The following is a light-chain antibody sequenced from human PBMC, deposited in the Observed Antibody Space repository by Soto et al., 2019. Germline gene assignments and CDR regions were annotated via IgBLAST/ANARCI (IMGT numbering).Light chain of an antibody. V-gene: IGKV3-11*01. J-gene: IGKJ1*01. CDR3: QLGSTWPT. Sequence: EIVLTQSPATLSLSPGERATLSCRASQSPSGYLAWYQQRPGQAPRLLIYDASSRANGIPARFTGSGSGTDFSLTISSLEPEDFAVYYCQLGSTWPTFGQGTRVDIK. CDR2: DAS. CDR1: QSPSGY.